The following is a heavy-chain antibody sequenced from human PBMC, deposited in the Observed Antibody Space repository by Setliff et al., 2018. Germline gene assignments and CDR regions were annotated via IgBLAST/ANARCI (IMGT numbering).Heavy chain of an antibody. CDR2: ISSSSSYI. CDR1: GFTFSSYS. Sequence: GGSLRLSCAASGFTFSSYSMNWVRQAPGKGLEWVSSISSSSSYIYYADSVKGRFTISRDNAKNSLYLQMNSLRAEDTAVYYCASGYLQTNHRIDYWGQGTLVTAPQ. V-gene: IGHV3-21*01. J-gene: IGHJ4*02. CDR3: ASGYLQTNHRIDY. D-gene: IGHD5-12*01.